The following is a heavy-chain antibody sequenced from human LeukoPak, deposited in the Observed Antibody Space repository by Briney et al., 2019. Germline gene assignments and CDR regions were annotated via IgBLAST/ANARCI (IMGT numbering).Heavy chain of an antibody. CDR1: GGSISSYY. CDR2: IYTSGST. Sequence: SETLSLTCTVSGGSISSYYWSWIRQPAGKGLEWIGRIYTSGSTNYNPSLKSRVTMSVDTSKNQFSLKLSSVTAADTAVYYCARENSGWYSSSGTWFDPWGQGTLVTVSS. V-gene: IGHV4-4*07. J-gene: IGHJ5*02. D-gene: IGHD6-19*01. CDR3: ARENSGWYSSSGTWFDP.